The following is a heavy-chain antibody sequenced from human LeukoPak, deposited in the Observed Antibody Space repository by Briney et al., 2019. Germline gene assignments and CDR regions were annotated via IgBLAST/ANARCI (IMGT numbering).Heavy chain of an antibody. CDR1: GYTLTELS. J-gene: IGHJ3*02. V-gene: IGHV1-24*01. D-gene: IGHD6-13*01. CDR3: ATVVAAARDAFDI. Sequence: ASVKVSRKVSGYTLTELSMHWVRQAPGKGLEWMGGFDPEDGETIYAQKFQGRVTMTEDTSTDTAYMELSSLRSEDTAVYYCATVVAAARDAFDIWGQGTMVTVSS. CDR2: FDPEDGET.